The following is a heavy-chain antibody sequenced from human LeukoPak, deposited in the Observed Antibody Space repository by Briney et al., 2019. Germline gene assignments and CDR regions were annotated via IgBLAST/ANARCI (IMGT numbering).Heavy chain of an antibody. V-gene: IGHV4-59*01. CDR1: GGSISSYY. CDR2: IYYSGST. CDR3: ARAGDSSGYYHEYFQH. J-gene: IGHJ1*01. D-gene: IGHD3-22*01. Sequence: SETLSLTCTVSGGSISSYYWSWIRQPPGKGLEWIGYIYYSGSTNYNPSLKSRVTISVDTSKNQFSLKLSSVTAADTAVYYCARAGDSSGYYHEYFQHWGQGTLVTVSS.